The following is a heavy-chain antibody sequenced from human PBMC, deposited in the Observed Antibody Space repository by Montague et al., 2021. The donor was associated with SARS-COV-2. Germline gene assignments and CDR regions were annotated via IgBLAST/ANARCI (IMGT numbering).Heavy chain of an antibody. CDR2: IDWDDDK. D-gene: IGHD4-23*01. CDR1: GFSLSTSGMC. CDR3: ARSYGTTVLTRAFDY. Sequence: PALVKPTQTLTLTCTFSGFSLSTSGMCVSWIHQPPGKALEWLTLIDWDDDKYYSTSLKTRLTISKDTSKNQVVLTMTNMDPVDTATYYCARSYGTTVLTRAFDYWGQGTLVTVSS. J-gene: IGHJ4*02. V-gene: IGHV2-70*01.